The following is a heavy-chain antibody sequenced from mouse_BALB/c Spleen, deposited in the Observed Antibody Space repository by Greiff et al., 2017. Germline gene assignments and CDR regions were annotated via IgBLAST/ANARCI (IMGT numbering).Heavy chain of an antibody. CDR2: ISNGGGST. J-gene: IGHJ1*01. V-gene: IGHV5-12-2*01. D-gene: IGHD1-1*01. CDR1: GFTFSSYT. Sequence: EVHLVESGGGLVQPGGSLKLSCAASGFTFSSYTMSWVRQTPEKRLEWVAYISNGGGSTYYPDTVKGRFTISRDNAKNTLYLQMSSLKSEDTAMYYCARLAYGSSYWYFDVWGAGTTVTVAS. CDR3: ARLAYGSSYWYFDV.